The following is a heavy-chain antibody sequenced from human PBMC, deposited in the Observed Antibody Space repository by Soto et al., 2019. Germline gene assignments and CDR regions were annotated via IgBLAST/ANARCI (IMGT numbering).Heavy chain of an antibody. CDR1: GFTVSSNH. J-gene: IGHJ4*02. Sequence: GGSLRLSCAASGFTVSSNHMSWVRQAPGKGLEWVSLIYSGGGTYYTDSVKGRFTISRDNSQNTLYLQMNSLRAEDTAVYYCARDYSNYLDYWGQGTLVTVSS. V-gene: IGHV3-53*01. D-gene: IGHD2-21*01. CDR2: IYSGGGT. CDR3: ARDYSNYLDY.